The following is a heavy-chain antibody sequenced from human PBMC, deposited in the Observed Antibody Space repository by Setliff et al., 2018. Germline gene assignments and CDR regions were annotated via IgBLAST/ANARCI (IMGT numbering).Heavy chain of an antibody. Sequence: ASVKVSCKAFGYTFAKYGTSWVRQAPGQGLEWMGWISGYNGYTVYAQKLQGRVTLTTDTSTGTAYMEVRSLRSGDTAVYYCARDRISRYYDGGAHAFDIWGQGTMVTVSS. V-gene: IGHV1-18*01. CDR3: ARDRISRYYDGGAHAFDI. CDR1: GYTFAKYG. J-gene: IGHJ3*02. D-gene: IGHD3-22*01. CDR2: ISGYNGYT.